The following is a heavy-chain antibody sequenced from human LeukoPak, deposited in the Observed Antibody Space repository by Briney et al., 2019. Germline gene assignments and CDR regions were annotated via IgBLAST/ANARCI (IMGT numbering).Heavy chain of an antibody. CDR1: GYTLTELS. CDR3: ARDGQYYDILTGYPYWYFDL. Sequence: ASVKVSCKVSGYTLTELSMHWVRQAPGKGLEWMGGFDPEDGETIYAQKFQGRVTMTTDTSTSTAYMELRSLRSDDTAVYYCARDGQYYDILTGYPYWYFDLWGRGTLVTVSS. V-gene: IGHV1-24*01. J-gene: IGHJ2*01. CDR2: FDPEDGET. D-gene: IGHD3-9*01.